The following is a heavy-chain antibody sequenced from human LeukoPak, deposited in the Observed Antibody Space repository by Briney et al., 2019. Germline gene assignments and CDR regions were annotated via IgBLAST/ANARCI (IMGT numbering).Heavy chain of an antibody. D-gene: IGHD2-21*01. CDR3: ARDGGGWGYYFDF. V-gene: IGHV3-7*01. J-gene: IGHJ4*02. Sequence: GGSLRLSCAASGFTFSRYWVSWVRQAPGKGLEWVANIKEDGSAKYYVDSVKGRFTISRDNAKNSLYLQMNSLRAEDTAVYHCARDGGGWGYYFDFWGQGTLVTVSS. CDR1: GFTFSRYW. CDR2: IKEDGSAK.